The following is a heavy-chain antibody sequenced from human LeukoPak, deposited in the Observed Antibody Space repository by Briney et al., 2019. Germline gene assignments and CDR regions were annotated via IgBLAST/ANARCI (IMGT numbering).Heavy chain of an antibody. CDR3: ARDADQLLWGYYFDY. Sequence: GASVKVSCKASGYTFTSYYMHWVRQAPGQGLEWVGIINPSGGSTSYAQKFQGRVTMTRDTSTSTVYMELSSLRSEDTAVYYCARDADQLLWGYYFDYWGQGTLVTVSS. D-gene: IGHD2-2*01. V-gene: IGHV1-46*01. J-gene: IGHJ4*02. CDR2: INPSGGST. CDR1: GYTFTSYY.